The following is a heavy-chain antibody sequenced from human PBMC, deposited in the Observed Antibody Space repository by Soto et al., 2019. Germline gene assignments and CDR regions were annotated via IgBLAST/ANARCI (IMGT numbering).Heavy chain of an antibody. Sequence: AETLSLTCAVYGGSFSGYYWSWIRQAPGKGLEWIGEINHSGSSTYNASLKSRVTISVDTTKNQISLKLRSVTAADTAVYYCGREKLVFGVVIRLAHYYYGMDVWGQGTTVTVSS. CDR1: GGSFSGYY. CDR2: INHSGSS. D-gene: IGHD3-3*01. J-gene: IGHJ6*02. V-gene: IGHV4-34*01. CDR3: GREKLVFGVVIRLAHYYYGMDV.